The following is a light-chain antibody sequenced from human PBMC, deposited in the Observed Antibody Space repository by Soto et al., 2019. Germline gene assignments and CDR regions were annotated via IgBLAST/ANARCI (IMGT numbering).Light chain of an antibody. V-gene: IGKV1-12*01. J-gene: IGKJ4*01. CDR2: AAS. CDR1: QAASTW. Sequence: DIQMTQSPSSVSASVGDTVTITCRASQAASTWLAWYQQKPGGAPKLLIYAASTLQSGVPSRFSGSGSGTDFTLTIRSLQPEDFATYYCQQGASFPRTFGGGTKVEIK. CDR3: QQGASFPRT.